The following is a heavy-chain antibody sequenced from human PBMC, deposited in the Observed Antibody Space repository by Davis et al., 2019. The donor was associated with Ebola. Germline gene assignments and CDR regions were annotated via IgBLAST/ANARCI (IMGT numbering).Heavy chain of an antibody. CDR1: GYTFTSYY. J-gene: IGHJ6*02. D-gene: IGHD3-16*01. CDR3: ARGGEPYGMDV. CDR2: IIPIFGTA. V-gene: IGHV1-69*06. Sequence: AASVKVSCKASGYTFTSYYMHWVRQAPGQGLEWMGGIIPIFGTANYAQKFQGRVTITADKSTSTAYMELSSLRSEDTAVYYCARGGEPYGMDVWGQGTTVTVSS.